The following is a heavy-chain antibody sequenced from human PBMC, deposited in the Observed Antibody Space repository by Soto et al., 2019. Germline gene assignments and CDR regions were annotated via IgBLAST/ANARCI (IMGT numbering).Heavy chain of an antibody. D-gene: IGHD2-15*01. Sequence: VKVSCKASGYTFTRYNVHWVRQAPGQGLEWMAIINPSGGTTYYVQKFEGRVTLTTDTSTSTVYMELSSLRSDDTAVYYCARVRGGGSEYFFDYWGQGTLVTVSS. CDR1: GYTFTRYN. J-gene: IGHJ4*02. CDR2: INPSGGTT. V-gene: IGHV1-46*01. CDR3: ARVRGGGSEYFFDY.